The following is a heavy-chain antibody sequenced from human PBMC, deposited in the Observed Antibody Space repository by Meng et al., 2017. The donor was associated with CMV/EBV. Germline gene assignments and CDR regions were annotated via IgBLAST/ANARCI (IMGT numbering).Heavy chain of an antibody. V-gene: IGHV4-39*01. CDR3: ARITGIAVAGNFDY. CDR2: IYYSGST. Sequence: SETLSLTCTVSGGSISSSSYYWGWIRPPPGRGLEWIGSIYYSGSTYYNPSLKRRVTISVDTSKNQFSLKLSSVTAADTAVYYCARITGIAVAGNFDYWGQGTLVTVSS. J-gene: IGHJ4*02. CDR1: GGSISSSSYY. D-gene: IGHD6-19*01.